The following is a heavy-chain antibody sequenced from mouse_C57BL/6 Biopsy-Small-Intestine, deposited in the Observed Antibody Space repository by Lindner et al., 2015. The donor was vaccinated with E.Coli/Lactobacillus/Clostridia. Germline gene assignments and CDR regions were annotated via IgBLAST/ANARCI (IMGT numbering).Heavy chain of an antibody. CDR2: IYPGDGDT. Sequence: VQLQESGAELVKPGASVKISCKASGYAFSSYWMNWVKQRPGKGLEWIGQIYPGDGDTNYNGKFKGKATLTADKSSSTAYMQLSSLTSEDSAVYFCASGDPYGNLDYWGQGTTLTVSS. CDR1: GYAFSSYW. V-gene: IGHV1-80*01. CDR3: ASGDPYGNLDY. D-gene: IGHD2-1*01. J-gene: IGHJ2*01.